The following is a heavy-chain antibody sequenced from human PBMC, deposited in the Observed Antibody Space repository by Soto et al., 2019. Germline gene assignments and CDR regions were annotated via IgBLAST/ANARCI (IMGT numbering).Heavy chain of an antibody. CDR3: ARIYCTTTTCDSWFDP. CDR2: IAPGDTYS. J-gene: IGHJ5*02. Sequence: PGESLKITCTRFRYTFTTFWISWVRQMPGKGLEWMGRIAPGDTYSTYSPAFQGHVTISADKATSTAYLQWSSLKASDTAMYFCARIYCTTTTCDSWFDPWGQGTLVTVSS. V-gene: IGHV5-10-1*01. D-gene: IGHD2-2*01. CDR1: RYTFTTFW.